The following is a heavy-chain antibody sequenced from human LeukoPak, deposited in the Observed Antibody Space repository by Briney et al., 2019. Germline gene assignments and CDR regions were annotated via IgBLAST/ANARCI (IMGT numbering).Heavy chain of an antibody. D-gene: IGHD3-16*01. Sequence: PSETLSLTCTVSGGSISSYYWSWIRQPPGKGLEWIGYIYYSGSTNYNPSLKSRVTISVDTSKNQFSLKLSSVTAADTAVYYCARVGYDYVWGSYPGAHYCYYYMDVWGKGTTVTISS. V-gene: IGHV4-59*01. CDR1: GGSISSYY. CDR2: IYYSGST. J-gene: IGHJ6*03. CDR3: ARVGYDYVWGSYPGAHYCYYYMDV.